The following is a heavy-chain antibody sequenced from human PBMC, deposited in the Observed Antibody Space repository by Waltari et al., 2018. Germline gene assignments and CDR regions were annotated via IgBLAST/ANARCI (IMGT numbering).Heavy chain of an antibody. CDR1: GGSISSGSYY. J-gene: IGHJ4*02. V-gene: IGHV4-61*09. D-gene: IGHD4-4*01. CDR3: ARDGFTGLQGNY. Sequence: QVQLQESGPGLVKPSQTLSLTCTVSGGSISSGSYYWSWIRQPAGKGLEWIGYIYTSGSTNYNPSLKSRVTISVDTSKNQFSLKLSSVTAADTAVYYCARDGFTGLQGNYWGQGTLVTVSS. CDR2: IYTSGST.